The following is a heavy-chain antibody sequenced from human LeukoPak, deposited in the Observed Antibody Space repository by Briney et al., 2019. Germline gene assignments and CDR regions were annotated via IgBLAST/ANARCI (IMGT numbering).Heavy chain of an antibody. J-gene: IGHJ4*02. D-gene: IGHD1-20*01. V-gene: IGHV4-59*08. CDR1: GGSISSYY. CDR2: IYYSGST. CDR3: ARRIAGYFDY. Sequence: SETLSLTCTVSGGSISSYYWSWIRQPPGKGLEWIGYIYYSGSTNYNPSLKSRVTISVDTSKNQLSLKLSSVTAADTAVYYCARRIAGYFDYWGQGTLVTVSS.